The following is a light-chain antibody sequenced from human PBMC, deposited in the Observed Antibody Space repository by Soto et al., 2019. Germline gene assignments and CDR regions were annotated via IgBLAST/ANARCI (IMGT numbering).Light chain of an antibody. V-gene: IGLV2-14*01. J-gene: IGLJ1*01. CDR2: DVS. Sequence: QSVLTQPGSVSGSPGQSITISCTGTSSDVGAYNYVSWYQQHPGKAPKLIIYDVSKRPSGISDRFSGSQSGNTASLTISGLQADDEADYYCCSYTTSSTLYVFGTGTKVTVL. CDR3: CSYTTSSTLYV. CDR1: SSDVGAYNY.